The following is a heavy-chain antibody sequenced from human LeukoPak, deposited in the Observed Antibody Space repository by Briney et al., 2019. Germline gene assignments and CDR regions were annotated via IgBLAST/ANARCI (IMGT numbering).Heavy chain of an antibody. V-gene: IGHV3-23*01. D-gene: IGHD5-18*01. CDR2: ISGSGGST. CDR1: GFTFSSYA. Sequence: GGSLRLSCAASGFTFSSYAMSWVRQAPGKGLEWVSAISGSGGSTYYADSVKGRFTISRDNSKNTLYLQMNSLRAEDTAVYYCARDLRRGYTYGYGDSWGQGTLVTVSS. CDR3: ARDLRRGYTYGYGDS. J-gene: IGHJ4*02.